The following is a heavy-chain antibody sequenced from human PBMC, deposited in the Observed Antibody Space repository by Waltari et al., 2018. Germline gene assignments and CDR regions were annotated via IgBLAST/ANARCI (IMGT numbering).Heavy chain of an antibody. D-gene: IGHD3-22*01. CDR2: VYYRGNT. Sequence: QVQLQESGPGLVKPPATLSLTCTVSGVSISNSYWSWLRQPPGKALEWIGYVYYRGNTRYSPSLRSRVSMSGDTSGNHFSLNLTSVTAADTAVYYCATYFYDSRGYTYFDFWGPGIQVTVSS. CDR3: ATYFYDSRGYTYFDF. J-gene: IGHJ4*02. V-gene: IGHV4-59*01. CDR1: GVSISNSY.